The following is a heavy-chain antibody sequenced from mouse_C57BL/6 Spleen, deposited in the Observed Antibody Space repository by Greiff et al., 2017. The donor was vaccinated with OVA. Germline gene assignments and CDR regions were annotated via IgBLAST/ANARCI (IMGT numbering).Heavy chain of an antibody. Sequence: QVQLQQSGAELVKPGASVKISCKASGYAFSSYWMNWVKQRPGKGLEWIGQIYPGDGDTNYNGKFKGKATLTADKSSSTAYMQLSSLTSEDSAVYFCARSPHSRSYTLYAMDYWGQGTSVTVSS. CDR2: IYPGDGDT. J-gene: IGHJ4*01. D-gene: IGHD1-1*01. V-gene: IGHV1-80*01. CDR3: ARSPHSRSYTLYAMDY. CDR1: GYAFSSYW.